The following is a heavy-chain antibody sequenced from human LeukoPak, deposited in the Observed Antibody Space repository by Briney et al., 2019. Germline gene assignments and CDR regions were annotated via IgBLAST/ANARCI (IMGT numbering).Heavy chain of an antibody. CDR3: ARGYCGGDCYGD. CDR2: IDGSSSHI. CDR1: GFIFSNYA. V-gene: IGHV3-21*01. D-gene: IGHD2-21*02. J-gene: IGHJ6*02. Sequence: GGSLRLSCAASGFIFSNYAMNWVRQAPGKGLEWVSSIDGSSSHIYYADSVKGRFTISRDNTKSSLYLQMNSLRAEDMAVYYCARGYCGGDCYGDWGQGTTVTVSS.